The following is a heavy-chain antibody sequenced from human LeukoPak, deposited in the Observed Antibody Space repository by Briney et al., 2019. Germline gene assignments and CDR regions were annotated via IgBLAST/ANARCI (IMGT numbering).Heavy chain of an antibody. CDR1: GGSISSYY. D-gene: IGHD6-19*01. Sequence: SPSETLSLTCTVSGGSISSYYWSWIRQPPGKGLEWIGYIYYSGSTNYNPSLKSRVTISVDTSKNQFSLKLSSVTAADTAVYYCAKDSSGYQGAYNWFDPWGQGTLVTVSS. V-gene: IGHV4-59*12. CDR3: AKDSSGYQGAYNWFDP. J-gene: IGHJ5*02. CDR2: IYYSGST.